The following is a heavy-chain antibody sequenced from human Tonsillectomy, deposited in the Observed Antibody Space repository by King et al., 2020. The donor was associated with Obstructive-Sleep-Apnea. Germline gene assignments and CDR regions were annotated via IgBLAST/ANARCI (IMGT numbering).Heavy chain of an antibody. Sequence: VQLVESGGGLVQPGRSLRLSCTASGFTFGDYAMSWFRQAPGKGLEWGGFIRSQAYGGTTEYAAAVKGRFTISREDSKSIAYLQMNSLKTEDTAVYYCTRAFPMGMIVSYWGQGTLVTVSS. J-gene: IGHJ4*02. CDR2: IRSQAYGGTT. D-gene: IGHD3-22*01. V-gene: IGHV3-49*03. CDR3: TRAFPMGMIVSY. CDR1: GFTFGDYA.